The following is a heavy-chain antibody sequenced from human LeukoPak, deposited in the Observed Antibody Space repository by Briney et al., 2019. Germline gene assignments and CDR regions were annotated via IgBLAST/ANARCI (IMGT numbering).Heavy chain of an antibody. V-gene: IGHV1-69*01. CDR3: ATTYTTGWLGYFYMDV. CDR2: IIPIFGTA. D-gene: IGHD6-19*01. CDR1: GGTFSNYA. Sequence: ASVKVSCMASGGTFSNYAISWVRQAPGQGLEWMGGIIPIFGTANYAQNFQGRVTITADESTSTAYMELSSLRSEDTAMYYCATTYTTGWLGYFYMDVWGKGTTVTISS. J-gene: IGHJ6*03.